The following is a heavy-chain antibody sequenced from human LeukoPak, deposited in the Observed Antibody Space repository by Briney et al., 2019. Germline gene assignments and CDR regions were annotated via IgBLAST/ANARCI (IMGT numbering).Heavy chain of an antibody. J-gene: IGHJ4*02. D-gene: IGHD2-15*01. Sequence: QAGGSLRLSCAASGFTFSIYWMHWVRQAPGKGLEWVSHIHSGGSSPSYADSVKGRFTISRDNAKNMLYLQMNSLRAEDTAVYFCARDRGYSADQWGQGTLVTVSS. CDR2: IHSGGSSP. V-gene: IGHV3-74*01. CDR1: GFTFSIYW. CDR3: ARDRGYSADQ.